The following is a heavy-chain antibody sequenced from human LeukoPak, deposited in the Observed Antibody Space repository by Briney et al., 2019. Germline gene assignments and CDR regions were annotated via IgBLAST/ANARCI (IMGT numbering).Heavy chain of an antibody. J-gene: IGHJ6*02. CDR1: GFTFSSYA. CDR2: ISGSGGST. CDR3: AKDPTGSGYYYYYHGMDV. Sequence: GGSLRLSCAASGFTFSSYAMSWVRQAPGKGLEWVSAISGSGGSTYYADSVKGRFTISRDNSKNTLYLQMNSLRAEDTAVYYCAKDPTGSGYYYYYHGMDVWGQGTTVTVSS. V-gene: IGHV3-23*01. D-gene: IGHD3-3*01.